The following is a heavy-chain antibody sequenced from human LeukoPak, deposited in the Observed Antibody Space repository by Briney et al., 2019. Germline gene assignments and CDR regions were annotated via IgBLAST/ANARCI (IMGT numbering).Heavy chain of an antibody. J-gene: IGHJ4*02. V-gene: IGHV3-30*18. CDR2: ISYDGSNK. CDR3: AQPRGGFDFTFDY. Sequence: GGSLRLSCAASGFTFSSSGMHWVRQAPGKGLEWVAVISYDGSNKFYADSVKGRFTISRDNSKNTLHLQMNSLRTQDTAVYYCAQPRGGFDFTFDYWGQGTLVTVSS. D-gene: IGHD3-16*01. CDR1: GFTFSSSG.